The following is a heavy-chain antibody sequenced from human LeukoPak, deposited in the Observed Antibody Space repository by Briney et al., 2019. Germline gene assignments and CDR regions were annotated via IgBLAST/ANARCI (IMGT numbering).Heavy chain of an antibody. CDR1: GFTFSRYA. V-gene: IGHV3-30-3*01. CDR3: ARDGNFYYGPGSYCDY. CDR2: ISYDGSNK. J-gene: IGHJ4*02. Sequence: GGSLRLSCVASGFTFSRYAMHWVRLAPGKGLEWVAVISYDGSNKYYADSVKGRFTISRDNSKNTLYLQMNSLRAEDTALYYCARDGNFYYGPGSYCDYWGQGALVTVSS. D-gene: IGHD3-10*01.